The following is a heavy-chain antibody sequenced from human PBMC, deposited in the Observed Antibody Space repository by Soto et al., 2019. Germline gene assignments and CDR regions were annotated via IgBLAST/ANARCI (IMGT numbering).Heavy chain of an antibody. CDR3: ARQVAHGYYFYGMDV. J-gene: IGHJ6*02. D-gene: IGHD5-12*01. CDR2: IYPGDSDT. Sequence: PGESLKISCKGSGYTFNTNWIGWVRQMPGKGLEWMGIIYPGDSDTRYSPSFQGQVTISADKSISTAYLQWSSLKASDTAMYYCARQVAHGYYFYGMDVWGQGTTVTV. CDR1: GYTFNTNW. V-gene: IGHV5-51*01.